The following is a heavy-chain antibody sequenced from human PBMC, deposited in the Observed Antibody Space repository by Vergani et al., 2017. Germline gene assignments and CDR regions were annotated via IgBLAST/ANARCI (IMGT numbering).Heavy chain of an antibody. J-gene: IGHJ2*01. CDR1: GGSISSYY. D-gene: IGHD3-10*01. CDR2: IYYSGST. V-gene: IGHV4-59*01. CDR3: ARGTGIGVRYFDL. Sequence: QVQLQESGPGLVKPSETLSLTCTVSGGSISSYYWSWIRQPPGKGLEWIGYIYYSGSTNYNPSLKGRVTISVDTSKNQFALKLSSVTAADTAVYYCARGTGIGVRYFDLWGRGTLVTVSS.